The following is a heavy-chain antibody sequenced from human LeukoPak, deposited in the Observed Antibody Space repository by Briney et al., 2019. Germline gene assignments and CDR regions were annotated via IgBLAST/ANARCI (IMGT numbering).Heavy chain of an antibody. Sequence: PSETLPLTRTVSGDSISSSSYYWGWIRQPPGKGLEWIGSIHYSERTYSSLKSRVTLSVDTSKNHFSLKLSSVTAADTAVYYCARHSHCLSGCANWFDPWGQGTVDSVSS. CDR2: IHYSERT. CDR1: GDSISSSSYY. D-gene: IGHD5-12*01. V-gene: IGHV4-39*01. CDR3: ARHSHCLSGCANWFDP. J-gene: IGHJ5*02.